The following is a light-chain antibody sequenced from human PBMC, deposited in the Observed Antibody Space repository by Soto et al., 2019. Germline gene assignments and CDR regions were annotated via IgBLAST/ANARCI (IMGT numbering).Light chain of an antibody. CDR1: QTVLYSSNNKNH. CDR3: QQYYSSSLT. Sequence: DIVMTQSPDSLAVSLGERATINCKSSQTVLYSSNNKNHLAWYQQKPGQPPKLLIYWASIRDSGVPDRFSGSASGTDFTLTISSLQAEDLAVYYCQQYYSSSLTFGGGTKVDIK. V-gene: IGKV4-1*01. J-gene: IGKJ4*01. CDR2: WAS.